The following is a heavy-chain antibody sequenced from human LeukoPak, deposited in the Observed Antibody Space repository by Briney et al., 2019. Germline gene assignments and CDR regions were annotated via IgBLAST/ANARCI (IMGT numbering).Heavy chain of an antibody. CDR1: GFTFSSYA. V-gene: IGHV3-23*01. D-gene: IGHD2/OR15-2a*01. CDR3: ASRTPDETYFAVFDY. Sequence: GGSLRLSCAASGFTFSSYAMSWVRQAPGKGLEWVSAISGSGGSTYYADSVKGRFTISRDNSKNTLYLQMNSLRAEDTAVYYCASRTPDETYFAVFDYWGQGTLVTVSS. J-gene: IGHJ4*02. CDR2: ISGSGGST.